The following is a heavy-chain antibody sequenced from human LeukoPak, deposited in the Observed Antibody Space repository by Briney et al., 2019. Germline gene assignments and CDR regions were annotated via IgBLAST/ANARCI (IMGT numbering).Heavy chain of an antibody. Sequence: ASVTVSCTASGDTFTNYFVHWVRQAPGQGPEWMGLIHTSGGSTTYAQKFQGRVTMTGDTSTSTVYMELSSLRSEDTAVYYCARGDDHYYYALDVWGQGTTVAVSS. CDR2: IHTSGGST. D-gene: IGHD5-24*01. CDR1: GDTFTNYF. J-gene: IGHJ6*02. CDR3: ARGDDHYYYALDV. V-gene: IGHV1-46*01.